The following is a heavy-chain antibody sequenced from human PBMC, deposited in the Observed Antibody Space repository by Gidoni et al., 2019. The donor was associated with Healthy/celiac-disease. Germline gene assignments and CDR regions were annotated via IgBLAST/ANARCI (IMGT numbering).Heavy chain of an antibody. J-gene: IGHJ4*02. Sequence: QVQLQQWGAGLLKPSETLSLTCAVYGGSFSGYYWSWIRQPPGKGLEWIGEINHSGSTNYNPSLKSRVTISVDTSKNQFSLKLSSVTAADTAVYYCARVYSYGPFDYWGQGTLVTVSS. CDR3: ARVYSYGPFDY. D-gene: IGHD5-18*01. CDR2: INHSGST. V-gene: IGHV4-34*01. CDR1: GGSFSGYY.